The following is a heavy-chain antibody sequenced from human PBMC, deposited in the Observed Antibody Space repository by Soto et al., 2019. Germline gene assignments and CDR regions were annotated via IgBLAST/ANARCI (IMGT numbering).Heavy chain of an antibody. Sequence: GGSLRLSCAASGFTFDDYAMHWVRQAPGKGLEWVSGISWNSGSIGYADSVKGRFTISRDNAKNSLYLQMNSLRAEDTALYYCATDLHGDSGEYYFDYWGQGTLVTVSS. CDR3: ATDLHGDSGEYYFDY. CDR2: ISWNSGSI. J-gene: IGHJ4*02. CDR1: GFTFDDYA. D-gene: IGHD3-10*01. V-gene: IGHV3-9*01.